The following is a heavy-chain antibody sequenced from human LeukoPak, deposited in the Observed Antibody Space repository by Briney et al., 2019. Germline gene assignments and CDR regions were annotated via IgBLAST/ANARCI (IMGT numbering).Heavy chain of an antibody. CDR1: GYSISSPYY. Sequence: SETLSLTCTVSGYSISSPYYWGWIRQPAGKGLEWIGRIYTSGSTNYNPSLKSRVTMSVDTSKNQFSLKLSSVTAADTAVYYCARDGWAVNYYDSSGNIWFDPWGQGTLVTVSS. V-gene: IGHV4-4*07. CDR2: IYTSGST. J-gene: IGHJ5*02. D-gene: IGHD3-22*01. CDR3: ARDGWAVNYYDSSGNIWFDP.